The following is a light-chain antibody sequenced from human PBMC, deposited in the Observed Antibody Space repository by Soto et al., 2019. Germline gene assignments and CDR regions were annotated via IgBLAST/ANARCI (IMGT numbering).Light chain of an antibody. CDR1: QGISSY. V-gene: IGKV1-9*01. Sequence: IQLTHSPSSLSASVGDIVTITCRASQGISSYLGWYQQKPGKAPNLLIYDASTLHSGVPSRFSGGGSGTDFTLTISSLQPEDFATYYCQQVNVYPSTFGGGTKVDIK. CDR2: DAS. J-gene: IGKJ4*01. CDR3: QQVNVYPST.